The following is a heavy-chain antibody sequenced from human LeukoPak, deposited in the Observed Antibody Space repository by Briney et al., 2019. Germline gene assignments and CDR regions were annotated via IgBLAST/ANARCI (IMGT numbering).Heavy chain of an antibody. D-gene: IGHD5-12*01. J-gene: IGHJ4*01. V-gene: IGHV1-2*02. CDR3: ARDLAWGSGYDLDY. Sequence: ASVNVSCKASGYTFIDSFMHWVRQAPGQGPEWMRWINPISGDTNYAQKFQGRLTLTRDTSISTAYMELTRLRFDDTAMYYCARDLAWGSGYDLDYWGLGTLVVVSS. CDR1: GYTFIDSF. CDR2: INPISGDT.